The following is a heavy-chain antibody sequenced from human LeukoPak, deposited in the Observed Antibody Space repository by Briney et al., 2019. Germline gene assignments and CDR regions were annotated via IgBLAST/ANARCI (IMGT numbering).Heavy chain of an antibody. J-gene: IGHJ6*03. CDR2: INHSGST. D-gene: IGHD3-22*01. V-gene: IGHV4-34*01. CDR3: ARVVGPLSDSSGYYYGYYMDV. Sequence: ASETLSLTCAVYGGSFSGYYWSWIRQPPGKGLEWIGEINHSGSTNYNPSLKSRVTISVDTSKNQFSLKLSSVTAADTAVYYCARVVGPLSDSSGYYYGYYMDVWGKGTTVTVSS. CDR1: GGSFSGYY.